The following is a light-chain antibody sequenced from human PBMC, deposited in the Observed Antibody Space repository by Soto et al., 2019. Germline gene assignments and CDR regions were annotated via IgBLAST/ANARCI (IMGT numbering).Light chain of an antibody. CDR2: RND. V-gene: IGLV1-44*01. J-gene: IGLJ3*02. CDR1: SSNIGSNT. Sequence: QSALTQPPSASGTPGQRVTISCSGSSSNIGSNTANWYQQLPGTAPKIVIYRNDQRPSGVPDRFSGSKSGTSASLAISGLQSDDEADYYCAAWDDSLNGVVFGGGTKLTVL. CDR3: AAWDDSLNGVV.